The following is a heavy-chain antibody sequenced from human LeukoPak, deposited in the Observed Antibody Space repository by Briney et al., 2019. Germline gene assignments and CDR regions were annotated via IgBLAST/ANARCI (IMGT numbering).Heavy chain of an antibody. D-gene: IGHD6-13*01. CDR2: TYYRSKWYN. CDR1: GDSVSSGSGG. CDR3: ARDLCIAAAGQCLYYFDY. Sequence: SQTLSLTCDISGDSVSSGSGGWNWIRQSPSRGLEWLGRTYYRSKWYNDYAVSVKSRITINPDTSKNQFSLQLNSVTPEDTAVYYCARDLCIAAAGQCLYYFDYWGQGTLVTVSS. J-gene: IGHJ4*02. V-gene: IGHV6-1*01.